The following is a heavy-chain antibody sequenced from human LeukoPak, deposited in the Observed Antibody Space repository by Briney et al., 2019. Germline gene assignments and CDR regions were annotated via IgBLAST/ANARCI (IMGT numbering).Heavy chain of an antibody. CDR1: GFTFSTYG. CDR2: ISYDGSNK. J-gene: IGHJ4*02. CDR3: IRGTVGAPGNDY. Sequence: GGSLRLSCAASGFTFSTYGMRWVRQAPGKGLEWVAVISYDGSNKYYTDSVKGRFTISRDNSQSTLYLQMNSLRAEDTAVYYCIRGTVGAPGNDYWGQGTLVTVSS. D-gene: IGHD1-26*01. V-gene: IGHV3-30*03.